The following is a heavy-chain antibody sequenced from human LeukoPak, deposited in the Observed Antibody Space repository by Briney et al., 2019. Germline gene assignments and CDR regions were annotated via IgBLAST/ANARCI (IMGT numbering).Heavy chain of an antibody. CDR1: GGSFSGYY. J-gene: IGHJ4*02. D-gene: IGHD3-10*01. CDR3: ARGVRYYGSGSYYQDFFFDY. CDR2: INHSGST. V-gene: IGHV4-34*01. Sequence: SETLSLTCAVYGGSFSGYYWSWIRQPPGKGLEWIGEINHSGSTNYNPSLKSRVTISVDTSKNQFSLKLSSVTAADTAMYYCARGVRYYGSGSYYQDFFFDYWGQGTLVTVSS.